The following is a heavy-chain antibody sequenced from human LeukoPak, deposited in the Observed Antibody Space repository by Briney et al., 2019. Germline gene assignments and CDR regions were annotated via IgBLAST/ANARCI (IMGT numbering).Heavy chain of an antibody. J-gene: IGHJ4*02. D-gene: IGHD3-22*01. CDR1: GGSISSNNW. Sequence: PSETLSLTCAVSGGSISSNNWWSWVRQPPGKGLEWIGEIFHSGSTNYKPSLKSRVSISVDKSKNLFSLELSSVTAADTAVYYCAYSSGYSYFDYWGQGTLVTVSS. V-gene: IGHV4-4*02. CDR3: AYSSGYSYFDY. CDR2: IFHSGST.